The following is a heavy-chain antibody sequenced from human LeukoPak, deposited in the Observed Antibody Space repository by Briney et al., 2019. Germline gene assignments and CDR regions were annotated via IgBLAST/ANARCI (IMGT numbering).Heavy chain of an antibody. J-gene: IGHJ4*02. CDR3: TTGNWGSFSY. CDR2: IKSKPDGGTT. D-gene: IGHD7-27*01. V-gene: IGHV3-15*01. CDR1: GFTFSNAW. Sequence: GGSLRLPCAASGFTFSNAWMNWVRQAPGKGLEWVGRIKSKPDGGTTDYAAPVKGRFTISRDDSKHTLYLQVNSLKTEDTAVYYCTTGNWGSFSYWGQGTLVTVSS.